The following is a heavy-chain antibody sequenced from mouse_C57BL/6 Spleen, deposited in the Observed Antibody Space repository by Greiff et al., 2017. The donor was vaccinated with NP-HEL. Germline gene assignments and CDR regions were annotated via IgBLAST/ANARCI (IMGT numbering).Heavy chain of an antibody. D-gene: IGHD1-1*01. CDR3: ARRYYGSSPFDY. Sequence: EVQLQQSGPELVKPGASVKMSCKASGYTFTDYNMHWVKQSHGKSLEWIGYINPNNGGTSYNQKFKGKATLTVNKSSSTAYMELRSLTSEDSAVYDCARRYYGSSPFDYWGQGTTLTVSS. CDR1: GYTFTDYN. J-gene: IGHJ2*01. V-gene: IGHV1-22*01. CDR2: INPNNGGT.